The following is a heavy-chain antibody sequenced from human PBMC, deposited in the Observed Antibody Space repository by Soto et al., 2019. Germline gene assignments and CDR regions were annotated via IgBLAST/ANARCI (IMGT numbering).Heavy chain of an antibody. V-gene: IGHV1-2*04. D-gene: IGHD6-19*01. Sequence: ASVKVSCKASGYTFTGYYMHWVRQAPGQGLEWMGWINPNSGGTNYAQKFQGWVTMTRDTSISTAYMELSRLRSDDTAVYYCARGRNLAKIIAVAHDAFDIWGQGTMVTVSS. J-gene: IGHJ3*02. CDR1: GYTFTGYY. CDR3: ARGRNLAKIIAVAHDAFDI. CDR2: INPNSGGT.